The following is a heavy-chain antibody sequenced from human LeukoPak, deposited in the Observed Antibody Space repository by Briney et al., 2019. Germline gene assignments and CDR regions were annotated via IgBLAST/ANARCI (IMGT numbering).Heavy chain of an antibody. CDR1: GFTFSSYA. J-gene: IGHJ3*02. CDR2: IKQDGSEK. D-gene: IGHD2-15*01. V-gene: IGHV3-7*01. Sequence: GGSLRLSCAASGFTFSSYAMHWVRQAPGKGREWVANIKQDGSEKYYVDSVKGRFTISRDNAKNSLYLQMNSLRAEDTAVYYCARVGDVVVVAAFDAFDIWGQGTMVTVSS. CDR3: ARVGDVVVVAAFDAFDI.